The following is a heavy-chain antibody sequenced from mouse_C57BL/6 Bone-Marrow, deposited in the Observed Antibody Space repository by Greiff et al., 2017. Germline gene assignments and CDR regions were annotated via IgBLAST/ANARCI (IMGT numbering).Heavy chain of an antibody. Sequence: EVMLVESGGGLVQPGGSLKLSCAASGFTFSDYYMYWVRQTPEKRLEWVAYISNGGGSTYYPDTVKGRFTISRDNAKNTLYLQMSRLKSEDTAMYYCARHIYYYGSIPFAYWGQGTLVTVSA. D-gene: IGHD1-1*01. V-gene: IGHV5-12*01. CDR2: ISNGGGST. CDR3: ARHIYYYGSIPFAY. CDR1: GFTFSDYY. J-gene: IGHJ3*01.